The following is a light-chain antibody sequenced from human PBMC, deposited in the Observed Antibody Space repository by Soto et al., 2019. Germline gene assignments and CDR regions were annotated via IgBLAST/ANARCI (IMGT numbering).Light chain of an antibody. V-gene: IGKV3-15*01. J-gene: IGKJ4*01. Sequence: EIVMTQSPATLSVSPGERATLSCRASQSVSRNLAWYQQRPGQAPRLLIYGASTRATGIPASFSGSGSGTEFTLTISSLQSEDFAAYYCQQYNNWPLTFGGGTKVEIK. CDR2: GAS. CDR1: QSVSRN. CDR3: QQYNNWPLT.